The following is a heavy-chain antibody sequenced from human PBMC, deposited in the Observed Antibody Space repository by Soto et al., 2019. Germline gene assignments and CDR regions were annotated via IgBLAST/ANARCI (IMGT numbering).Heavy chain of an antibody. CDR1: GFTFSSYC. CDR3: ARTIQLGLFDY. CDR2: INSDGSST. V-gene: IGHV3-74*01. J-gene: IGHJ4*02. D-gene: IGHD5-18*01. Sequence: GGSMRLSCAASGFTFSSYCMHWVRQAPGKGLVWVSRINSDGSSTSYADSVKGRFTISRDNAKNTLYLQMNSLRAEDTAVYYCARTIQLGLFDYWGQGTLVTVSS.